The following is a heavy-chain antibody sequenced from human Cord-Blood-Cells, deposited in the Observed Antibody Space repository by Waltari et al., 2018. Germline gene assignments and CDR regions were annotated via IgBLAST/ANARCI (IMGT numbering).Heavy chain of an antibody. J-gene: IGHJ3*02. V-gene: IGHV4-61*01. CDR3: ARFSGYSGSNLDAFDI. CDR2: IYDSGST. CDR1: GGSVSSGSYY. D-gene: IGHD1-26*01. Sequence: QVQLQESGPGLVKPSETLSLTCTVSGGSVSSGSYYWSWIRQPPGKGLEWIGYIYDSGSTNYNPSLKSRVTISVDTSKNQFSLKLSSVTAADTAVYYCARFSGYSGSNLDAFDIWGQGTMVTVSS.